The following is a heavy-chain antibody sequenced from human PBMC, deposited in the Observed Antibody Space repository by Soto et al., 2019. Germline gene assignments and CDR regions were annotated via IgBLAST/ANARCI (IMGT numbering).Heavy chain of an antibody. CDR2: ISGSGGST. V-gene: IGHV3-23*01. CDR1: GFTFSSYA. Sequence: EVQLLESGGGLVQPGGSLRLSCAASGFTFSSYAMSWVRQAPGKGLEWVSAISGSGGSTYYADSVKGRFTISRDNSKNTLYLQMNSLRAEDTAVYYCAKVLFGELRVGLYYYYGMDVWGQGTTVTVSS. D-gene: IGHD3-10*02. CDR3: AKVLFGELRVGLYYYYGMDV. J-gene: IGHJ6*02.